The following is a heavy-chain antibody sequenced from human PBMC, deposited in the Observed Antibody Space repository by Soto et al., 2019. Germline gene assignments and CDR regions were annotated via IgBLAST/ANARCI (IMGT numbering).Heavy chain of an antibody. Sequence: PGGSLRLSCAASGFTFSSYAMHWVRQAPGKGLEWVAVISYDGSNKYYEDSVKGRFTISRDNSKNTLYLQMNSLRAEDTAVYYCARSTSLRRAFDIWGQGTMVTVSS. V-gene: IGHV3-30-3*01. CDR1: GFTFSSYA. CDR3: ARSTSLRRAFDI. J-gene: IGHJ3*02. CDR2: ISYDGSNK.